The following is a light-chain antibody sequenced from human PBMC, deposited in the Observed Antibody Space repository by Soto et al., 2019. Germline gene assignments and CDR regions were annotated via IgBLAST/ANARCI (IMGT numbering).Light chain of an antibody. CDR3: QQYNTRPPIT. CDR2: AAS. CDR1: QSVNNY. Sequence: IVITQARATLCVSHGESVTLSCRASQSVNNYLAWYQHKPGEAPRLLIYAASSRATGIPARFSGSGSGTDFSLTITSLQSEDFAAYYCQQYNTRPPITFGQGTRLEIK. J-gene: IGKJ5*01. V-gene: IGKV3D-15*01.